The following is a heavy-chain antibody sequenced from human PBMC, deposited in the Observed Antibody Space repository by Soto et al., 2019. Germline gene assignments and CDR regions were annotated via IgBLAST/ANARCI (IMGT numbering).Heavy chain of an antibody. V-gene: IGHV4-39*01. CDR1: GGSISSSSYY. D-gene: IGHD4-17*01. J-gene: IGHJ4*02. CDR3: ARLGAVTTGFDY. CDR2: IYYSGST. Sequence: LSLTCTVSGGSISSSSYYWGWIRQPPGKGLEWIGSIYYSGSTYYNPSLKSRVTISVDTSKNQFSLKLSSVTAADTAVYYCARLGAVTTGFDYWGQGTLVTVSS.